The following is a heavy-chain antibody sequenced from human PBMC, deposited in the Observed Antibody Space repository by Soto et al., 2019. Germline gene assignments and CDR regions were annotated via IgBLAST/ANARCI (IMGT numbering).Heavy chain of an antibody. Sequence: SETLSLTCTVSGDSISGGTYYWSWIRQHPGKGLEWIGYIYYDGATYYSPSLKSRTTISADMSKNQFSLRLSSVTAADTAVYYCARDLPTDCTGAGCYYYWSQGTLVTVSS. CDR2: IYYDGAT. CDR1: GDSISGGTYY. J-gene: IGHJ4*02. V-gene: IGHV4-31*03. CDR3: ARDLPTDCTGAGCYYY. D-gene: IGHD2-15*01.